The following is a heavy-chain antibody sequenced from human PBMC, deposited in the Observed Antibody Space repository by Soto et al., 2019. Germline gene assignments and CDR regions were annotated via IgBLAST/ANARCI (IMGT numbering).Heavy chain of an antibody. CDR1: GGSTFGYH. CDR2: INHSGST. CDR3: ARRPDGFDI. Sequence: QVQLQQWGAGLLKPSETLSLTCAVSGGSTFGYHWSWIRQPPGKGLEWIGQINHSGSTDYNPSPKSRVTISLDTSQNPFSLKLTSVTAADTSVYYCARRPDGFDIWGQGTMVTVS. D-gene: IGHD6-6*01. J-gene: IGHJ3*02. V-gene: IGHV4-34*01.